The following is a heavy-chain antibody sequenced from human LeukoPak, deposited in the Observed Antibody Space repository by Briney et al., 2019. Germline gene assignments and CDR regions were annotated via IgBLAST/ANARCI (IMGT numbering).Heavy chain of an antibody. CDR1: GGSISSYY. V-gene: IGHV4-59*07. CDR2: IYNSVRT. CDR3: ARGTSLTTFLFDF. D-gene: IGHD4/OR15-4a*01. Sequence: SDTLSLTCTVSGGSISSYYWSWIRQSPGKGLEWIGYIYNSVRTNYNPSLKSRVTISVDTSKNQFSLKLSSVTAADTAVYYCARGTSLTTFLFDFWGQGTLVTVSS. J-gene: IGHJ4*02.